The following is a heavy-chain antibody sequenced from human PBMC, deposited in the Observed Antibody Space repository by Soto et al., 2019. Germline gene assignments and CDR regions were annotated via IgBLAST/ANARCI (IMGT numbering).Heavy chain of an antibody. V-gene: IGHV4-59*07. CDR2: IYYSGST. J-gene: IGHJ6*02. D-gene: IGHD6-6*01. CDR3: ATRSSIAAFYGMDV. Sequence: SDTLSLICTFASFCIISSYWRWFRQPPGKGLEWIGFIYYSGSTDYNPSLKSRVTISVDTSKNQFSLNLSSVTAADTAVYYCATRSSIAAFYGMDVWGQGTTVT. CDR1: SFCIISSY.